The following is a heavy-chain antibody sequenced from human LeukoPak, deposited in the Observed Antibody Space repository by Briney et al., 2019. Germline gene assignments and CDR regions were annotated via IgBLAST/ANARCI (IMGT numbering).Heavy chain of an antibody. J-gene: IGHJ4*02. Sequence: ASVKVSCKASGYTFTSYDINWVRQAPGQGLEWMGWISAYNGNTNYAQKLQGRVTMTTDTSTSTAYMELRSLRSDDTAVYYCARTHYDYVWGSYRFDYWGQGTLVTVSP. CDR2: ISAYNGNT. D-gene: IGHD3-16*02. V-gene: IGHV1-18*01. CDR1: GYTFTSYD. CDR3: ARTHYDYVWGSYRFDY.